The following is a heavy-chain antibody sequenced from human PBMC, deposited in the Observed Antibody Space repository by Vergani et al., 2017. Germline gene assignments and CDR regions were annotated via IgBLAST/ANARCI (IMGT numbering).Heavy chain of an antibody. V-gene: IGHV4-34*01. CDR2: INHSGST. CDR3: ARARHYYYMDV. Sequence: QVQLQQWGAGLLKPSETLSLTCAVYGGSFSGYYWSWIRQPPGKGLEWIGEINHSGSTNYNPSLKSRVTISVDTSKNQFSLKLSSVTAADTAVYYCARARHYYYMDVWGKGTTVTVSS. CDR1: GGSFSGYY. J-gene: IGHJ6*03.